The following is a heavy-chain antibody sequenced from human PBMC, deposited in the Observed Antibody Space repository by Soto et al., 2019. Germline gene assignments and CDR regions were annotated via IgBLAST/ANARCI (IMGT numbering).Heavy chain of an antibody. J-gene: IGHJ4*02. Sequence: QVQLQESGPGLVRPSQTLSLICTVSGGSINSGXXXXXXIRQHPEKGLEWIGYINYRGSTFYNPSLKSRIIISVDTSKNQFSLKLSSVTAADTAVYYCARDAPGVAPYWGQGTLVTVSS. CDR2: INYRGST. D-gene: IGHD2-15*01. CDR3: ARDAPGVAPY. V-gene: IGHV4-31*03. CDR1: GGSINSGXXX.